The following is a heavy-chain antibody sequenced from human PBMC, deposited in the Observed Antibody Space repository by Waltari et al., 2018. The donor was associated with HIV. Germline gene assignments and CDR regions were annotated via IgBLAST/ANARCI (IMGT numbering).Heavy chain of an antibody. V-gene: IGHV3-21*01. CDR2: ISSGSSFI. D-gene: IGHD5-12*01. CDR3: ARDMATFTGAYYFDT. J-gene: IGHJ4*02. Sequence: EVQLMESGGRLVKPGGSLRLYCAGSGFSFGRHSMSWVRQAPGKGLEWVASISSGSSFITYSGSVKGRFTISRGNAENSLYLQMNSLRAEDTAVYYCARDMATFTGAYYFDTWGQGTLVTVSS. CDR1: GFSFGRHS.